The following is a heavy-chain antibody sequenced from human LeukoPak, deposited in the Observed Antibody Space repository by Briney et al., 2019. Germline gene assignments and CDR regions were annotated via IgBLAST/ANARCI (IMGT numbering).Heavy chain of an antibody. D-gene: IGHD1-14*01. V-gene: IGHV3-7*01. J-gene: IGHJ4*02. CDR1: GFTFSSSW. CDR3: ARDAAYNAFDY. CDR2: IKPDGSAK. Sequence: TGGSLRLSCAAAGFTFSSSWMTWVRQAPGKGLEWVANIKPDGSAKNYVGFVQGRFTISRDNTKNSVYLQMSSLRVEDTAVYFCARDAAYNAFDYWGQGTLVTVSS.